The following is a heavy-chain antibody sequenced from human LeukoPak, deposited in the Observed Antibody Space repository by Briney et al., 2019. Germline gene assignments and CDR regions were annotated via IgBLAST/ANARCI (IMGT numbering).Heavy chain of an antibody. CDR3: ARDGYNPVAFDI. V-gene: IGHV4-38-2*02. CDR1: GYSISNGYF. J-gene: IGHJ3*02. Sequence: PSETLSLTCTVSGYSISNGYFWGWIRQPPGKGLEWIGNIYRTGTTFHNPSLQSRVSTSVDTSKNTFPLKLKSVTAADTAVYYCARDGYNPVAFDIWGQGTVVTVSS. CDR2: IYRTGTT. D-gene: IGHD5-24*01.